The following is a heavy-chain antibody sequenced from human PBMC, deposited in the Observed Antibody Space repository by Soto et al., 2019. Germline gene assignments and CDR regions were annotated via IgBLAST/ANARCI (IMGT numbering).Heavy chain of an antibody. V-gene: IGHV3-30-3*02. J-gene: IGHJ4*02. Sequence: GGSLRLSCAASGFTFRSYAMHWVRPAPGKGLEWVAVISYDGSNKYYADSVKGRFTISRDNSKNTLYLQMNSLRAEDTAVYYCAKSAGDFWSGYYLDYWGQGTLVTVSS. D-gene: IGHD3-3*01. CDR1: GFTFRSYA. CDR2: ISYDGSNK. CDR3: AKSAGDFWSGYYLDY.